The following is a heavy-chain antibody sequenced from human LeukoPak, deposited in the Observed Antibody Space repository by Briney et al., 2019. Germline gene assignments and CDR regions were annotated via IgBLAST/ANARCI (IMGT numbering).Heavy chain of an antibody. CDR3: AKGRIGEDYFDY. CDR1: GFTFSSYG. J-gene: IGHJ4*02. Sequence: GGSLRLSCAASGFTFSSYGMNWVRQAPGKGLEWVPYISSSSSTIYYADSVKGRFTISRDNSKNSLYLQMNSLRTEDTALYYCAKGRIGEDYFDYWGQGTLVTVSS. CDR2: ISSSSSTI. V-gene: IGHV3-48*04.